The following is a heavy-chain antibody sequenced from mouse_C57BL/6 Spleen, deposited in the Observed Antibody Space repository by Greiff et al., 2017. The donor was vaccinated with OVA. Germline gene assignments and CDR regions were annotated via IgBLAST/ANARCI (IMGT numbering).Heavy chain of an antibody. CDR2: IYPGDGDT. Sequence: VQVVESGPELVKPGASVKISCKASGYAFSSSWMNWVKQRPGKGLEWIGRIYPGDGDTNYNGKFKGKATLTADKSSSTAYMQLSSLTSEDSAVYFCARLLSLYAMDYWGQGTSVTVSS. J-gene: IGHJ4*01. CDR3: ARLLSLYAMDY. CDR1: GYAFSSSW. D-gene: IGHD2-1*01. V-gene: IGHV1-82*01.